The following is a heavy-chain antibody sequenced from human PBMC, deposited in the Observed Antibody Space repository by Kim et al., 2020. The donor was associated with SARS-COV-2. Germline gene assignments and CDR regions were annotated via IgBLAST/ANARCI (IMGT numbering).Heavy chain of an antibody. CDR2: DGGTT. J-gene: IGHJ4*02. V-gene: IGHV3-15*01. CDR3: TPRPFDY. Sequence: DGGTTDYAAPVKGRFTISRDDSKNTLYLQMNSLKTEDTAVYYCTPRPFDYWGQGTLVTVSS.